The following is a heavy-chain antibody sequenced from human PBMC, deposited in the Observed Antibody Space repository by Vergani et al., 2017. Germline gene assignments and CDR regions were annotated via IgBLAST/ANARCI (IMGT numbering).Heavy chain of an antibody. CDR1: GGSFSGYY. J-gene: IGHJ4*02. CDR3: ASGRTIFGVFTKRHYFDY. CDR2: INHSGST. V-gene: IGHV4-34*01. Sequence: QVQLQQWGAGLLKPSETLSLTCAVYGGSFSGYYWSWIRQPPGEGLEWIGEINHSGSTNYNPSLTSRVTISVDTSKNQFSLKLSSVTAADTAVYYCASGRTIFGVFTKRHYFDYWGQGTLVTVSS. D-gene: IGHD3-3*01.